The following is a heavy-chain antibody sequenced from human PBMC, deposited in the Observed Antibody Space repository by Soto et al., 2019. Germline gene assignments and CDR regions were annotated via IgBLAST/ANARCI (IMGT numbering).Heavy chain of an antibody. CDR2: IYYSGST. V-gene: IGHV4-61*08. CDR1: GGSISSGDYY. CDR3: AKCITALGPIEY. Sequence: SETLSLTCSVSGGSISSGDYYWNWIRQPPGKGLEWIGYIYYSGSTNYNPSLKSRVTISVDTSKNQFSLKLSSVTAADTAVYYCAKCITALGPIEYWGQGTLVTVSS. J-gene: IGHJ4*02. D-gene: IGHD6-6*01.